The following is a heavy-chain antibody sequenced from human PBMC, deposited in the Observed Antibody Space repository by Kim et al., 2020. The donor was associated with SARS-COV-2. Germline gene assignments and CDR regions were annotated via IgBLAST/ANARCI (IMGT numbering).Heavy chain of an antibody. Sequence: SETLSLTCTVSGGSISSSSYYWGWIRQPPGKGLEWIGSIYYSGSTYYNPSLKSRVTISVDTSKNQFSLKLSSVTAADTAVYYCASLRRGAVAGIIGTSNNWFCPWGQGTLVTVSP. J-gene: IGHJ5*02. V-gene: IGHV4-39*01. CDR3: ASLRRGAVAGIIGTSNNWFCP. D-gene: IGHD6-19*01. CDR1: GGSISSSSYY. CDR2: IYYSGST.